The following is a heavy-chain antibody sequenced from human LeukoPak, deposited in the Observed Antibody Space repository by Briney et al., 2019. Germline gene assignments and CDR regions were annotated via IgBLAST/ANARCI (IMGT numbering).Heavy chain of an antibody. CDR1: GFTFSSYA. CDR2: ISGSGGST. D-gene: IGHD3-16*02. Sequence: GGSLRLSCAASGFTFSSYAMSWVRQAPEKGLVWVSGISGSGGSTYYADSVKGRFTISRDNSKNTLFLQMNSLRAEDTAVYYCAKDALISFRGAWSQSDYWGQGTLVTVSS. V-gene: IGHV3-23*01. CDR3: AKDALISFRGAWSQSDY. J-gene: IGHJ4*02.